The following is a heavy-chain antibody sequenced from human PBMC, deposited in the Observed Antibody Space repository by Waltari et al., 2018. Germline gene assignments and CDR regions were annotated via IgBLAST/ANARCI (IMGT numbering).Heavy chain of an antibody. Sequence: QVQLQESGPGLVKPSETLSLTCTVSGGSIISYYWSWIRQPPGKGLEWIGYIYYSGSTNYNPSLKSRVTRSVDTSKNQFSLKLSSVTAADTAVYYCAGDWQWPPGWYFDLWGRGTLVTVSS. CDR3: AGDWQWPPGWYFDL. J-gene: IGHJ2*01. D-gene: IGHD6-19*01. CDR2: IYYSGST. V-gene: IGHV4-59*01. CDR1: GGSIISYY.